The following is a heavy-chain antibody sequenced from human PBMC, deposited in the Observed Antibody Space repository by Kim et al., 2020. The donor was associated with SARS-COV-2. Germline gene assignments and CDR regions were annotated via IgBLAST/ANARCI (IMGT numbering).Heavy chain of an antibody. J-gene: IGHJ4*02. V-gene: IGHV1-3*01. CDR3: ARDLSR. CDR2: AGNDTT. D-gene: IGHD6-19*01. Sequence: AGNDTTKYSRKFQGRVTLTKDTSASTAYMELSSLRSEDTAVYYCARDLSRWGQGTLVTVSS.